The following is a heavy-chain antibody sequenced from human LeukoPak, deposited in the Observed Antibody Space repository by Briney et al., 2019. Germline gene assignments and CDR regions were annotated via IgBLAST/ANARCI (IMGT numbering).Heavy chain of an antibody. CDR2: INPNSGGT. V-gene: IGHV1-2*02. Sequence: ASVKVSCKASGYTFTGYYMLWVRQAPGQGLEWMGWINPNSGGTNFAQKFQGRVTMTRDTSISTAYMELSRLRSDDTAVYYCARPYSSGWTSGYWGQGTLVTVSS. CDR1: GYTFTGYY. D-gene: IGHD6-19*01. J-gene: IGHJ4*02. CDR3: ARPYSSGWTSGY.